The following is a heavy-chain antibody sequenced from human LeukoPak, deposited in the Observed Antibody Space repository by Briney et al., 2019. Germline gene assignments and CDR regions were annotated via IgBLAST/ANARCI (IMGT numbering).Heavy chain of an antibody. D-gene: IGHD3-22*01. V-gene: IGHV3-48*02. Sequence: PGGSLRLSCAASGFTFSSYSMNWVRQAPGKGLEWVSYISSSSSTIYYADSVKGRFTISRDNAKNSLYLRMNSLRDEDTAVYYCARDYYYDSSGPSHWGQGTMVTVSS. CDR3: ARDYYYDSSGPSH. CDR2: ISSSSSTI. J-gene: IGHJ3*01. CDR1: GFTFSSYS.